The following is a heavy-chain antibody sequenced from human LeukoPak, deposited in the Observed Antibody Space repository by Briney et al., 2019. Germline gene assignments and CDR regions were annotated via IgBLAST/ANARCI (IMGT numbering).Heavy chain of an antibody. Sequence: GGSLRPSCAASGFTFSSYAMHWVRQAPGKGLEWVAVISYDGSNKYYADSVKGRFTISRDNSKNTLYLQMNSLRAEDTAVYYCARAREQWLAYFDYWGQGTLVTVSS. CDR3: ARAREQWLAYFDY. D-gene: IGHD6-19*01. CDR1: GFTFSSYA. J-gene: IGHJ4*02. CDR2: ISYDGSNK. V-gene: IGHV3-30-3*01.